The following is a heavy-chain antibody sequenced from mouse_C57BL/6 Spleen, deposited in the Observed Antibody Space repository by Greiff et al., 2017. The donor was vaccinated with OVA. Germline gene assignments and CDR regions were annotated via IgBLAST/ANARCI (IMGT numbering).Heavy chain of an antibody. Sequence: DVHLVESGGGLVKPGGSLKLSCAASGFTFSSYAMSWVRQTPEKRLEWVATISDGGSYTYYPDNVKGRFTISRDNAKNNLYLQMSHLKSEDTAMYYCARVGYYGGVSYWYFDVWGTGTTVTVSS. D-gene: IGHD1-1*01. CDR2: ISDGGSYT. V-gene: IGHV5-4*01. CDR3: ARVGYYGGVSYWYFDV. CDR1: GFTFSSYA. J-gene: IGHJ1*03.